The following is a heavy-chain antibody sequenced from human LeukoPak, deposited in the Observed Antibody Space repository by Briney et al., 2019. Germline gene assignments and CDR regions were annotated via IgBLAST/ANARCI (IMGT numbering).Heavy chain of an antibody. V-gene: IGHV3-21*01. CDR2: ISSSSSYI. Sequence: GGSLRLSCAASGFTFSSYSMNWVRQAPGKGLEWVSSISSSSSYIYYADSVKGRFTISRDNAKNSLYLQMNSLRAEDTAVYYCARDPHYCSSTSCSLYYFGYWGQGTLVTVSS. J-gene: IGHJ4*02. CDR1: GFTFSSYS. D-gene: IGHD2-2*01. CDR3: ARDPHYCSSTSCSLYYFGY.